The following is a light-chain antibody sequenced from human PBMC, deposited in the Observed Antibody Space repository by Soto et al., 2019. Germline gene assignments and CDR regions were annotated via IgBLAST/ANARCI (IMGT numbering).Light chain of an antibody. J-gene: IGKJ1*01. V-gene: IGKV3-15*01. CDR3: QQYNNWPRT. CDR1: QSVSSN. CDR2: GAS. Sequence: ENVLTQSPCTLSLSPGERATLSCRASQSVSSNLAWYQQKPGQAPRLLIYGASTRATGIPARFSGSGSGTEFTLTISSLQSEDFAVYYCQQYNNWPRTFGQGTKVDI.